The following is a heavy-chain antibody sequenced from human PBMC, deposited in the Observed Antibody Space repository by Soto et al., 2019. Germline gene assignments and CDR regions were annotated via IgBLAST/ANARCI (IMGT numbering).Heavy chain of an antibody. V-gene: IGHV4-31*03. Sequence: SETLSLTCTVSGGSISSGGYYWSWIRQHPGKGLEWIGYIYYSGSTYYNPSLKSRVTISVDTSKNQFSLKLSSVTAADTAVYYCARHETLHGDYDHWGQGTLVTVSS. D-gene: IGHD4-17*01. CDR2: IYYSGST. CDR1: GGSISSGGYY. CDR3: ARHETLHGDYDH. J-gene: IGHJ4*02.